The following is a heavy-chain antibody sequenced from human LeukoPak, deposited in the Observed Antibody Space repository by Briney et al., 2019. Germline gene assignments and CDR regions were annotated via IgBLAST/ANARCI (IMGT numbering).Heavy chain of an antibody. J-gene: IGHJ4*02. CDR3: ASEGLYCSSTSCPITYFDY. Sequence: ASVKVSCKASGGTFSSYAISWVRQAPGQGLEWMGRINPNSGGTNYAQKFQGRVTMTRDTSISTAYMELSRLRSDDTAVYYCASEGLYCSSTSCPITYFDYWGQGTLVTVSS. CDR2: INPNSGGT. V-gene: IGHV1-2*06. CDR1: GGTFSSYA. D-gene: IGHD2-2*01.